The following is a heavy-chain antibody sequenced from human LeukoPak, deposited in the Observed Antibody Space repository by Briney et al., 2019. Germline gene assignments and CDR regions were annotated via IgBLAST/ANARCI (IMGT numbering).Heavy chain of an antibody. CDR2: IWYDGSNK. Sequence: GGSLRLSCAASGFTFSSYGMHWVRQAPGKGREWVAVIWYDGSNKYYADSVKGRFTISRDNSKNTLYLQMNSLRAEDTAVYYCAKLGYSSSPEDYWGQGTLVTVSS. V-gene: IGHV3-33*06. CDR3: AKLGYSSSPEDY. J-gene: IGHJ4*02. CDR1: GFTFSSYG. D-gene: IGHD6-6*01.